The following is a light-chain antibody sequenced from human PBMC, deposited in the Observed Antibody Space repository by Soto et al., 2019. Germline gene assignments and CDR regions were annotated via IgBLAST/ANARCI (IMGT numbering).Light chain of an antibody. Sequence: VLTQPASVSGSPGQSITISCTGTNSDVGGYNYVSWYQQHPGKAPKLMIYEVSNRPSGVSNRFSGSKSGNTASLTISGLQAEDEADYYCSSYTSSSTYVFGTGTKVTVL. CDR3: SSYTSSSTYV. J-gene: IGLJ1*01. V-gene: IGLV2-14*01. CDR2: EVS. CDR1: NSDVGGYNY.